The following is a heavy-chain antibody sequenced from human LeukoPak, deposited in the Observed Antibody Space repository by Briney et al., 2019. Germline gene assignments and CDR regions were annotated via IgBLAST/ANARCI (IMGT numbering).Heavy chain of an antibody. CDR2: IIPIFGTA. CDR3: ARPAQSYYDILTGYYPNYYFDY. Sequence: SVKVSCKASGYTFTGYYMHWVRQAPGQGLEWMGGIIPIFGTANYAQKFQGRVTITADESTSTAYMELSSLRSEDTAVYYCARPAQSYYDILTGYYPNYYFDYWGQGTLVTVSS. D-gene: IGHD3-9*01. J-gene: IGHJ4*02. CDR1: GYTFTGYY. V-gene: IGHV1-69*13.